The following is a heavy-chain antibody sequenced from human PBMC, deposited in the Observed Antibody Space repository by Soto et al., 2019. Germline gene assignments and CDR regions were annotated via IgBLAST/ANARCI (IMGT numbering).Heavy chain of an antibody. CDR2: INAGNGNR. J-gene: IGHJ4*02. CDR3: ARDSPPSDY. CDR1: GYTFTSYA. Sequence: GASVKVSCKASGYTFTSYAMHWVRQAPGQRLEWMGWINAGNGNREYSQKFQGRVTITRDTSASTAYMELSSLRSEDTAVYYCARDSPPSDYWGQGTLVTVSS. V-gene: IGHV1-3*01.